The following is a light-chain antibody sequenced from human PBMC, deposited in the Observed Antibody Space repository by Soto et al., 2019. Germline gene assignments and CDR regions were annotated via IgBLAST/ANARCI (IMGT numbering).Light chain of an antibody. V-gene: IGKV1-33*01. J-gene: IGKJ2*01. CDR1: QDISNY. CDR3: QQYDNLPS. Sequence: DIQMTQSPSSLSASVGDRVTITCQARQDISNYLNWYQQKPGKAPQLLIYDASNLETGVPSRFSGSGSGTYFTFTISSLPPEDIATDDCQQYDNLPSFGQGTELEIK. CDR2: DAS.